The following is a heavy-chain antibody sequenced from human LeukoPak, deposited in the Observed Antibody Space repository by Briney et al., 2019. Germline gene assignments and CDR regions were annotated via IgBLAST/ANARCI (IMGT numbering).Heavy chain of an antibody. V-gene: IGHV3-21*01. CDR3: ARDRGSYTLDY. J-gene: IGHJ4*02. D-gene: IGHD1-26*01. Sequence: PGGSLRLSCAASGFTFNNYGMNCVRQAPGEGLEWVSSITSNSHYILYTDSVKDTDSVKGRFTISRDNAKNSLYLQMSSLRAEDTAVYYCARDRGSYTLDYWGQGTLVTVSS. CDR2: ITSNSHYI. CDR1: GFTFNNYG.